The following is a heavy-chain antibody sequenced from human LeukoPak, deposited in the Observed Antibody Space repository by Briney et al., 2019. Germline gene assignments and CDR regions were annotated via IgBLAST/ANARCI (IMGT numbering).Heavy chain of an antibody. CDR2: ISYDGNNK. D-gene: IGHD3-3*01. CDR1: GFTFRDYA. V-gene: IGHV3-30*18. CDR3: AKEGNDYDFWSGFGSMDV. J-gene: IGHJ6*02. Sequence: GGSLRLSCAASGFTFRDYAMHWVRQAPGKGLEWVAVISYDGNNKYYADSVKGRFTISRDNSKNTLYLQMNSLRAEDTAVYYCAKEGNDYDFWSGFGSMDVWGQGTTVTVSS.